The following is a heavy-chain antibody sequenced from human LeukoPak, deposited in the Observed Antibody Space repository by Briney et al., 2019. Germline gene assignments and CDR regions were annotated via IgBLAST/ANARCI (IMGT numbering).Heavy chain of an antibody. V-gene: IGHV3-23*01. CDR2: IRGSGDST. Sequence: PGGSLRLSCAASGFTFSSYAMSWVRQAPGKGLECVSHIRGSGDSTYYSDSVQGRFTISRDNSRNTLYLQMNSLRAEDTAVYYCAKGGGNGAFDPWGQGTLVTVSS. J-gene: IGHJ5*02. CDR3: AKGGGNGAFDP. D-gene: IGHD4-23*01. CDR1: GFTFSSYA.